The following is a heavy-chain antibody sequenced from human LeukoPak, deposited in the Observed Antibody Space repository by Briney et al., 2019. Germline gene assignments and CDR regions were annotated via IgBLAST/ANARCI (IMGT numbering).Heavy chain of an antibody. D-gene: IGHD3-22*01. Sequence: GGSLRLSCAASGFTVSSNYMSWVRQAAGKGLEWVSVIYSGGSTYYAGSVKGRFTIPRDNSKNMLSLQMNSLRAEDTAVYYCASTSVGGYFDAFDIWGQGTMVTVSS. CDR2: IYSGGST. J-gene: IGHJ3*02. CDR3: ASTSVGGYFDAFDI. CDR1: GFTVSSNY. V-gene: IGHV3-66*01.